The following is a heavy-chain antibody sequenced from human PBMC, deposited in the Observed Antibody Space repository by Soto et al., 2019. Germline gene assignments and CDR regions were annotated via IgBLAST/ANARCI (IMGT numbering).Heavy chain of an antibody. CDR1: GFMFDTYA. Sequence: VQLVESGGGLVQPGRSLRLSCAASGFMFDTYAMHWVRQAPGRGLEWVSGISWNSGYIAYADSVKGRFTISRDNAKNSLYLQMNSLRAEDTALYYCAKTGLPQWLAIYYFDYWGQGTLVTVSS. D-gene: IGHD6-19*01. CDR2: ISWNSGYI. V-gene: IGHV3-9*01. J-gene: IGHJ4*02. CDR3: AKTGLPQWLAIYYFDY.